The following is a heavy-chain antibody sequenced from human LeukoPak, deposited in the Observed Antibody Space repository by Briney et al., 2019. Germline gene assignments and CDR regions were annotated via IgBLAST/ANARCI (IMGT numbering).Heavy chain of an antibody. CDR1: GFTFSSYG. Sequence: PGRSLRLSCTASGFTFSSYGIHWVRQAPGKGLDWVAVISFDGSDKYYADSVKGRFTISRDNSKSMLYLHMNSLTAEDTAVYYCATMTTVAIEYFQHWGQGTLVTVSS. CDR3: ATMTTVAIEYFQH. V-gene: IGHV3-30*03. CDR2: ISFDGSDK. J-gene: IGHJ1*01. D-gene: IGHD4-23*01.